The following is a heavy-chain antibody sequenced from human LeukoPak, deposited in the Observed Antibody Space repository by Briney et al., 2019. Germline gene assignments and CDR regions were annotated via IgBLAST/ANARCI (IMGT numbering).Heavy chain of an antibody. D-gene: IGHD1-26*01. CDR1: GGSLSSYY. V-gene: IGHV4-4*07. CDR3: ARQAVMGATRWFDP. J-gene: IGHJ5*02. CDR2: IYTSGST. Sequence: PSDTLSLTCTVSGGSLSSYYWSWVRQPAGKGLEWVGHIYTSGSTNYNPSLKRRVTMSVDTYKKQYSLKLHPGTAADSAVYYCARQAVMGATRWFDPWGQGTLVTVSS.